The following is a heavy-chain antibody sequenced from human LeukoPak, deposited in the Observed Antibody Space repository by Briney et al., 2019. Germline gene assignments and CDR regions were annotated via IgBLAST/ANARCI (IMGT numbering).Heavy chain of an antibody. J-gene: IGHJ4*02. Sequence: ASVKVSCKASGYTFTSYDIHWVRQATGHGLEWMGRMNPNRGDTDYAQKFQGRVTMTRDTSISTAYMELSSLRSEDTAVYYCARGRLTGDATPSNWGQGTLVTVSS. CDR1: GYTFTSYD. D-gene: IGHD7-27*01. CDR3: ARGRLTGDATPSN. V-gene: IGHV1-8*01. CDR2: MNPNRGDT.